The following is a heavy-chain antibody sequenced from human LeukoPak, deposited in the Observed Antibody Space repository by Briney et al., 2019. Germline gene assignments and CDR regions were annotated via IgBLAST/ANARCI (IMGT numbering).Heavy chain of an antibody. Sequence: PGGFLRLSCAASGFTFSSYAMSWVRQAPGKGLEWVSAISGSGGSTYYADSVKGRFTISRDNSKNTLYLQMNSLRAEDTAVYYCAKGPDIVVVPAAIWGQGTLVTVSS. D-gene: IGHD2-2*01. V-gene: IGHV3-23*01. CDR2: ISGSGGST. J-gene: IGHJ4*02. CDR3: AKGPDIVVVPAAI. CDR1: GFTFSSYA.